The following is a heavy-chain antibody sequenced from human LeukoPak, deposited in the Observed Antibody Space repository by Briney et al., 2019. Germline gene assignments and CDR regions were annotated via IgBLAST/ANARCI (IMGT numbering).Heavy chain of an antibody. CDR2: LSTGAYT. D-gene: IGHD2-2*01. V-gene: IGHV3-23*01. CDR3: AKERGYCSSTNCYGASDY. J-gene: IGHJ4*02. Sequence: GSLRLSCAASGFSFSSNAMSWVRQAPGKGLEWVSTLSTGAYTYYADSVKGRFTISRDDSKNTLYLQMNSLRAEDTALYYCAKERGYCSSTNCYGASDYWGQGTLVTVSS. CDR1: GFSFSSNA.